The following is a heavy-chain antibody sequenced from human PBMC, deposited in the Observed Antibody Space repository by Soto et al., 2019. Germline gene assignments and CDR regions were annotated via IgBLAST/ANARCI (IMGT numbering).Heavy chain of an antibody. CDR3: AATGYTYGYHFDH. CDR1: GYTFTSYW. J-gene: IGHJ4*02. D-gene: IGHD5-18*01. CDR2: IDPSDSST. Sequence: CQASGYTFTSYWITWVRQMSGRGLEWMGRIDPSDSSTNYSPSFQGHVTISTDKSITTAHLQWSSLKVSDTAMYYCAATGYTYGYHFDHWGQGTQVTVSS. V-gene: IGHV5-10-1*01.